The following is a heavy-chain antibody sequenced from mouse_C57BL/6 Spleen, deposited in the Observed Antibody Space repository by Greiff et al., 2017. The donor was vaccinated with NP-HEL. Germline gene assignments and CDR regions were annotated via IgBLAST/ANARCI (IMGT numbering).Heavy chain of an antibody. CDR2: IDPEDGET. CDR3: ARSGGYDEGSAMDD. D-gene: IGHD2-2*01. CDR1: GFNFTDYY. J-gene: IGHJ4*01. Sequence: VQLQQSGAELVKPGASVKLSCTASGFNFTDYYMHWVKQRTEQGLEWIGRIDPEDGETKYAPKFQGKATITVDTSSNTAYLQLSSLTSEDTAEYYGARSGGYDEGSAMDDWGQGTSVTVSS. V-gene: IGHV14-2*01.